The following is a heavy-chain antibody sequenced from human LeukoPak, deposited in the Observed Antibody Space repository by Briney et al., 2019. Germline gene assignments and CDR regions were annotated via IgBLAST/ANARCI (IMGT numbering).Heavy chain of an antibody. Sequence: SETLSLTCTVPGGSISNSAYYWGWIRQPPGKGLEWIGSVYYSGSTYYNPSLKSRVTISVDTSKNQFSLKLSSVTAADTAVYYCARLGVGATGYWGQGTLVTVSS. D-gene: IGHD1-26*01. J-gene: IGHJ4*02. V-gene: IGHV4-39*01. CDR3: ARLGVGATGY. CDR2: VYYSGST. CDR1: GGSISNSAYY.